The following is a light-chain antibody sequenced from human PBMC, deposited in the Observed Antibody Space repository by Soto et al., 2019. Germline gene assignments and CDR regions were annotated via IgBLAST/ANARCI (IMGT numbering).Light chain of an antibody. V-gene: IGKV1-27*01. J-gene: IGKJ5*01. CDR2: AAS. Sequence: DIQMTQSPSSLSVSLGDRVTITCRASQDIRNYLAWYQQKPGKVPKLLIYAASTLQSGVPSRFSGSGSGTDFTFTISSLQPEDIATYFCQQYDDLPITFGQGTRLEIK. CDR1: QDIRNY. CDR3: QQYDDLPIT.